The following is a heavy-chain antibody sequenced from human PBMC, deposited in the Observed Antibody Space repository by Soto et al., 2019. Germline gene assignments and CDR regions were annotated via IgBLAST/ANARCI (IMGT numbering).Heavy chain of an antibody. J-gene: IGHJ4*01. CDR2: INPNGGDT. V-gene: IGHV1-46*01. D-gene: IGHD5-18*01. Sequence: GASVKVSCKASGYTVTYYHVHWVRQAPGQGLEWMGIINPNGGDTSYAQKFQGRVTMTRDTSTSTVYMEVSSLISAYPSLYYCARFPYRYCFFFSLYYWG. CDR3: ARFPYRYCFFFSLYY. CDR1: GYTVTYYH.